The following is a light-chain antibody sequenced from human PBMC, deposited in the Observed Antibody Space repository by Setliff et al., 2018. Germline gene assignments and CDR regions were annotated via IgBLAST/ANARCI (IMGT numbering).Light chain of an antibody. CDR1: SSDVGGYNY. J-gene: IGLJ1*01. V-gene: IGLV2-8*01. Sequence: QSALTQPPSASGSPGQSVTISCTGTSSDVGGYNYVSWYQQHPGKAPKLMIYEVSKRPSGVPDRFSGSKSGNTASLTVSGLQAEDEADYYCSSYAGGNNLVFGTGTKATVL. CDR3: SSYAGGNNLV. CDR2: EVS.